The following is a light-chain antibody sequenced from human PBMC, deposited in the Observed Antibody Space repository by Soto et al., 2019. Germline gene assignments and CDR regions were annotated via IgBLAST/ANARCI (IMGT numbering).Light chain of an antibody. CDR3: SSFGGSNHVV. CDR2: EDS. J-gene: IGLJ2*01. CDR1: SSDVGGYNY. V-gene: IGLV2-8*01. Sequence: QSALTQPPSASGSPGQSVTISCTGTSSDVGGYNYVSWYQLHPGKAPKLIIYEDSKRPSGVPDHFSGSKSGNTASLTVSGLQADDEADYYCSSFGGSNHVVFGGGTKLTVL.